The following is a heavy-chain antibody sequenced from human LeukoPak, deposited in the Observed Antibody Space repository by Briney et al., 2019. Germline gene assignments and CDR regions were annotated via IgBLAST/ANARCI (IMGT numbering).Heavy chain of an antibody. Sequence: GGSLRLSCAASGFTFSNYNMNWVRQAPGKGLEWVSYISSSGNTIYYADSVKGRFTISRDNAKNSLYLQMNSLRAEDTAVYYCATESGTYSGACFDYWGQGTLVTVSS. CDR2: ISSSGNTI. CDR1: GFTFSNYN. CDR3: ATESGTYSGACFDY. J-gene: IGHJ4*02. D-gene: IGHD1-26*01. V-gene: IGHV3-48*01.